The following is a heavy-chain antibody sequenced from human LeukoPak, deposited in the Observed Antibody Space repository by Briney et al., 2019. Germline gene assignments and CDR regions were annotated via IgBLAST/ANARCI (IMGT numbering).Heavy chain of an antibody. Sequence: SVKVSCKASGGTFSSYDMSWVRQAPGQGLEWMGGIIPIFGTTNYAQKFQGRVTITTDESTSTAYMELRSLRSEDTAVYYCARGLLTGEVDYWGQGTLVTVSS. CDR3: ARGLLTGEVDY. CDR2: IIPIFGTT. CDR1: GGTFSSYD. J-gene: IGHJ4*02. D-gene: IGHD1-20*01. V-gene: IGHV1-69*05.